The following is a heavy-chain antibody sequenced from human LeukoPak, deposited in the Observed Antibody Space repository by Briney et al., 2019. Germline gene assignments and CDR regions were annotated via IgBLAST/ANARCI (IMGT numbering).Heavy chain of an antibody. Sequence: GGSLTLSCADSGFTFSSYAMSWVRQAPGKGLEWVSAISGSGGSTYYADSVKGRFTISRDNSKNTLYLQMNSLRAEDTAVYYCAKDVLGGNLVPISFDYWGQGPGHPVSS. CDR2: ISGSGGST. CDR3: AKDVLGGNLVPISFDY. CDR1: GFTFSSYA. J-gene: IGHJ4*02. D-gene: IGHD3-16*01. V-gene: IGHV3-23*01.